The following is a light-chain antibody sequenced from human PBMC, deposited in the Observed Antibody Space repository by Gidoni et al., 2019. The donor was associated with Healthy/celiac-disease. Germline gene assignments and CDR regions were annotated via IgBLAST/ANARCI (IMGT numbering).Light chain of an antibody. V-gene: IGKV1-5*03. Sequence: DIQMTQSPSTLSASVGDRDTITCRASKSISSWLAWYQQKPGKAPKLLIYKASSLESGVPSRFSGSGSGTEFTLTISSLQPDDFATYYCQQYNSQETFGQGTKVEIK. CDR2: KAS. CDR3: QQYNSQET. CDR1: KSISSW. J-gene: IGKJ1*01.